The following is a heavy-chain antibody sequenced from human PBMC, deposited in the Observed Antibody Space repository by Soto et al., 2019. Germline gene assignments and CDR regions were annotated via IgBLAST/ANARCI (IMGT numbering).Heavy chain of an antibody. CDR1: GYSFIDYY. Sequence: QVQLVQSGADMKKPGASVKISCKASGYSFIDYYVHWVRQAPGQGPEWMGIVNPGGGNTFYSQKFQGRVTMTRDTSTSTVYMELSSLRFEDMAVYYCTRDVTTGSVPFDLWGQGTLVTVSS. D-gene: IGHD2-8*02. J-gene: IGHJ4*02. V-gene: IGHV1-46*03. CDR2: VNPGGGNT. CDR3: TRDVTTGSVPFDL.